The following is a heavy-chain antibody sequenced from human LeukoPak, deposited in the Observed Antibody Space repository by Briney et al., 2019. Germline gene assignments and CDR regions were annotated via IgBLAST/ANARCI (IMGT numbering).Heavy chain of an antibody. V-gene: IGHV1-69*01. Sequence: SVKVSCKASGGTFSSYAISWVRQAPGQGLEWMGGIIPIFGTANYAQKFQGRVTITADESTSTAYMELSSLRSEDTAVNYCARYYYYDSSGYYYYAFDIWGQGTMVTVSS. CDR3: ARYYYYDSSGYYYYAFDI. D-gene: IGHD3-22*01. CDR1: GGTFSSYA. CDR2: IIPIFGTA. J-gene: IGHJ3*02.